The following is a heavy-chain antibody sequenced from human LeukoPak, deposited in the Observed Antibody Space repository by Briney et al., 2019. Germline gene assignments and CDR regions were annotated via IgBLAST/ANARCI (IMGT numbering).Heavy chain of an antibody. J-gene: IGHJ4*02. CDR2: ISSSSSTI. D-gene: IGHD3-22*01. CDR1: GFTFSSYS. Sequence: GGSLRLSCAASGFTFSSYSMNWVRQAPGKGLEWVSYISSSSSTIYYAESVKGRFTISRDNAKTSLYLQMNSLRDEDTAVYYCARDGGAVVVVTSLDYWGQGTLVTVSS. V-gene: IGHV3-48*02. CDR3: ARDGGAVVVVTSLDY.